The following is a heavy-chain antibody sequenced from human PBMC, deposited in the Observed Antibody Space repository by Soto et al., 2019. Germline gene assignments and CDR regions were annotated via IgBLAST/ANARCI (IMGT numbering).Heavy chain of an antibody. CDR3: ARGGSVWSWFVDV. Sequence: SETLSLTCTVSGGSITSGDYYWSWIRQPPGKGLEWIGYIYYSGRTSYNPSLKSRITMSADTSKNQLSLSLTSVTAADTAVYYCARGGSVWSWFVDVWGRGTLVTVSS. J-gene: IGHJ2*01. CDR1: GGSITSGDYY. CDR2: IYYSGRT. V-gene: IGHV4-30-4*01. D-gene: IGHD6-19*01.